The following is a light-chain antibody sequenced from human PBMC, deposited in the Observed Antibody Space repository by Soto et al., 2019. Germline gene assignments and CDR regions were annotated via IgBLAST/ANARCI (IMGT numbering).Light chain of an antibody. CDR3: QQFSSYPLT. J-gene: IGKJ4*01. Sequence: IVLRQSPGNRAVSRVERASLSSRASQSISGNLVWYQQKPGQAPRLLIYGASTRATGIPARFSGSGSGAEFTLTISSLQSEDFAVYYCQQFSSYPLTFGGGTKVDIK. V-gene: IGKV3-15*01. CDR2: GAS. CDR1: QSISGN.